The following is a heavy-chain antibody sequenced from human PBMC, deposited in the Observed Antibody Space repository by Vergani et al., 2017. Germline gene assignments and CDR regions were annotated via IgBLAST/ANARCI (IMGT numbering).Heavy chain of an antibody. CDR3: ARAPEWSRGWFDP. J-gene: IGHJ5*02. D-gene: IGHD2-8*01. V-gene: IGHV4-59*01. Sequence: QVQLQESGPGLVKPSETLSLTCTVSGGSISSYYWSWIRQPPGKGLEWIGYIYYSGSTNYNPSLKSRVTISVDTSKNQFSLKLSSVTAADTAVYYCARAPEWSRGWFDPWGQGTLVTVSS. CDR1: GGSISSYY. CDR2: IYYSGST.